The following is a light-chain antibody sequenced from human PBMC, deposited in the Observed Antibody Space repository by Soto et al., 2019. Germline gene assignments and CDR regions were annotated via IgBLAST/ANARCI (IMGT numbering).Light chain of an antibody. CDR1: QGISNW. V-gene: IGKV1-33*01. Sequence: DIQMTQSPSTLSGSVGDRVTITCRASQGISNWLTWYQQKPGKAPKLLIYDASNLETGVPSRFSGSGSGTDFTFTISSLQPEDIATYYCQQYDNLPRTFGGGTKVDIK. CDR3: QQYDNLPRT. CDR2: DAS. J-gene: IGKJ4*01.